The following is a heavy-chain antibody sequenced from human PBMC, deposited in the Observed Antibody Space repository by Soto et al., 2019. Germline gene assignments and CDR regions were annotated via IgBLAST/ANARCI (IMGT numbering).Heavy chain of an antibody. Sequence: QVQLVQSGAEVKKPGSSVKVSCKASGGTFSSYAISWVRQAAGQGLEWMGGIIPIFGTANYAQKFQGRVTITADESTSTAYMELSSLRSEDTAVYYCARTDEARRDGYNILDYWGQGTLVTVSS. CDR3: ARTDEARRDGYNILDY. D-gene: IGHD5-12*01. V-gene: IGHV1-69*01. CDR2: IIPIFGTA. CDR1: GGTFSSYA. J-gene: IGHJ4*02.